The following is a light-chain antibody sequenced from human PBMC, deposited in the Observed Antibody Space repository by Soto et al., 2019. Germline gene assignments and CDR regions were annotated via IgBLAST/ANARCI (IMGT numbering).Light chain of an antibody. CDR2: EVS. CDR1: SSDVGAYNY. CDR3: QSYDKSLSGPHV. J-gene: IGLJ1*01. Sequence: QSVLTQPPAASGSPGQSVTISCTGTSSDVGAYNYVSWYQQHPGKAPKLMIYEVSKRPSGVPDRFSGSKSGNTASLTVSGLQAEDEGDYYCQSYDKSLSGPHVFGTGTKVTVL. V-gene: IGLV2-8*01.